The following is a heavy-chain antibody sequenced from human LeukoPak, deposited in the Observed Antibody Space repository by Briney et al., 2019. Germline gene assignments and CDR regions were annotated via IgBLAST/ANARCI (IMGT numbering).Heavy chain of an antibody. Sequence: GGSLRLSCAASGFTFSSSAMSWVRQAPGKGLEWVSAISNNGGYTYYADSVQGRFTISRDNSKSTLCLQMNSLRAEDTAVYYCARDGCSSTSCWYYFDYWGQGTLVTVSS. V-gene: IGHV3-23*01. CDR3: ARDGCSSTSCWYYFDY. J-gene: IGHJ4*02. D-gene: IGHD2-2*01. CDR1: GFTFSSSA. CDR2: ISNNGGYT.